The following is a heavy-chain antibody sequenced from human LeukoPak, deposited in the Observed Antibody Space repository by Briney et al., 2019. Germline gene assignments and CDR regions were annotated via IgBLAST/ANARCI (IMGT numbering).Heavy chain of an antibody. V-gene: IGHV4-4*07. D-gene: IGHD6-13*01. J-gene: IGHJ6*03. CDR3: ARDRPYSSSWGYYMDV. CDR1: GGSISSYY. Sequence: SETLSLTCTVSGGSISSYYWSWIRQPAGKGLEWIGRIYTSGSTNYNPSLKSRVTMSVDTSKNQFSLKLSSVTAADTAVYYCARDRPYSSSWGYYMDVWGKGTTVTVSS. CDR2: IYTSGST.